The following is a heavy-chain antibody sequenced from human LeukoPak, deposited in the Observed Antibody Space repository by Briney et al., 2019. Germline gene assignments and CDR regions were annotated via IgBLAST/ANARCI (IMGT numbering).Heavy chain of an antibody. CDR3: ARGGWSTVPAAKSSWFDP. Sequence: PSETLSLTCTVSGGSISSYYWSWIRQPPGKGLEWIGYIYYSGSTNYNPSLKSRVTISVDTSKNQFSLKLSSVTAADTAVYYCARGGWSTVPAAKSSWFDPWGQGTLVTVSS. D-gene: IGHD2-2*01. J-gene: IGHJ5*02. CDR1: GGSISSYY. V-gene: IGHV4-59*08. CDR2: IYYSGST.